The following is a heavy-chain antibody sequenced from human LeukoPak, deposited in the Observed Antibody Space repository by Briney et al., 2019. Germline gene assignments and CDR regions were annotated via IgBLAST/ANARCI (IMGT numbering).Heavy chain of an antibody. CDR1: EFSVGSNY. CDR2: ISSSSSYI. D-gene: IGHD3-10*01. J-gene: IGHJ4*02. V-gene: IGHV3-21*01. Sequence: GGSLRLSCAASEFSVGSNYMTWVRQAPGKGLEWVSSISSSSSYIYYADSVKGRFTISRDNAKNSLYLQMNSLRAEDTAVYYCARGQWFGEGSFYYFDLWGQGTLVTVSS. CDR3: ARGQWFGEGSFYYFDL.